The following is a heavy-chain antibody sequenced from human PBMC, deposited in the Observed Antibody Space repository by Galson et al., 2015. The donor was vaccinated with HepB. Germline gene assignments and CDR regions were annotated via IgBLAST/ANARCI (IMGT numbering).Heavy chain of an antibody. CDR3: ARQEVGALDY. CDR2: IYPGDSDA. V-gene: IGHV5-51*01. Sequence: QSGAEVKKPGESLKIFCRGSGYSFTNYWIAWVRQMPGKGLEWMGIIYPGDSDARYSPSFQGQVTISVDKSISTAFLQWSSLKASDSAMYYCARQEVGALDYWGQGTLVTVSS. CDR1: GYSFTNYW. D-gene: IGHD1-26*01. J-gene: IGHJ4*02.